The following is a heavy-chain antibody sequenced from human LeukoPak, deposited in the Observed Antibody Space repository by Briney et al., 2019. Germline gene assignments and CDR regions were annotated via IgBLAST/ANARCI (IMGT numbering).Heavy chain of an antibody. V-gene: IGHV4-59*01. CDR2: IYYSGST. Sequence: MASETLSLTCTVSGGSISSYYWSWIRQPPGKGLEWIGYIYYSGSTNYNPSLKSRVTISVDTSKNQFSLKLSSVTAADTAVYYCARDLPWDGYTTHGMDVWGQGTTVTVSS. CDR1: GGSISSYY. CDR3: ARDLPWDGYTTHGMDV. J-gene: IGHJ6*02. D-gene: IGHD5-24*01.